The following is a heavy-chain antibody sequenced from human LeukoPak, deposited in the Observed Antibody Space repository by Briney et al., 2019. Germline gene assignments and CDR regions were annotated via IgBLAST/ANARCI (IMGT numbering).Heavy chain of an antibody. D-gene: IGHD3-10*01. CDR2: IPYDGSNE. J-gene: IGHJ4*02. V-gene: IGHV3-30*19. Sequence: PGGSLRLSCAASGFAFSSYGMHWVRQAPGKGLEWVAFIPYDGSNEYYADSVKGRFTISRDNSKNTLYLQMNSLRAEDTAVYYCARGPSHYYGSGHLSSHYFDYWGQGTLVTVSS. CDR1: GFAFSSYG. CDR3: ARGPSHYYGSGHLSSHYFDY.